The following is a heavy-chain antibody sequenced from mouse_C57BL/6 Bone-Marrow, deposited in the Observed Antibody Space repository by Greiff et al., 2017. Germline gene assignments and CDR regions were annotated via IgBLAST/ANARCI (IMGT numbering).Heavy chain of an antibody. CDR3: AREGPYYFYDY. CDR1: GYTFTSYG. CDR2: LYPRSGNT. D-gene: IGHD1-1*01. J-gene: IGHJ2*01. Sequence: QVQLQQSGAELARPGASVKLSCKASGYTFTSYGISWVKQRTGQGLEWIGELYPRSGNTYYNEKFKGKATLTADNSSSTAYMELRSLTSEDSSVYVWAREGPYYFYDYWGQGTTLTVSS. V-gene: IGHV1-81*01.